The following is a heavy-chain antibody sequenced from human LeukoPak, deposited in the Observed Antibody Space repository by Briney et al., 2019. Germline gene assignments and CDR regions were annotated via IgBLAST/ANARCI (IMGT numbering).Heavy chain of an antibody. CDR2: ISSSSGTI. CDR3: VRDFHVRLYDTGGYSY. D-gene: IGHD3-22*01. Sequence: PGGSLRLSCVGSGFIFSSYSMNWGRQAPGKGLEWISYISSSSGTIYYADSVKGRFTISRDNAKNSLYLQMNSLRAEDAAVYYCVRDFHVRLYDTGGYSYWGQGTLVTVSS. V-gene: IGHV3-48*01. J-gene: IGHJ4*02. CDR1: GFIFSSYS.